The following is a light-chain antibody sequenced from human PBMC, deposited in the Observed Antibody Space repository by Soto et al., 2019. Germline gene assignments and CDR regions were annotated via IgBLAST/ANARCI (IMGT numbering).Light chain of an antibody. CDR3: HQYVSSWT. V-gene: IGKV3-20*01. CDR1: QSVSSTY. CDR2: GAS. J-gene: IGKJ1*01. Sequence: EMVVSQNTGTLSLSPGERGTLSCRASQSVSSTYVAWYQQKSGQAPRLLIYGASSRATGIPDRFSGSGSGTDFTLTISRLEPEDFAVYYCHQYVSSWTFGQGTKVDI.